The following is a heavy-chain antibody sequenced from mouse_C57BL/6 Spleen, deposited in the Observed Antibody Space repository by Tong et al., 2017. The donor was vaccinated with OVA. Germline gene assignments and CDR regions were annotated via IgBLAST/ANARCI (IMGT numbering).Heavy chain of an antibody. D-gene: IGHD3-3*01. CDR2: ISYSGST. Sequence: EVQLQESGPGMVKPSQSLSLTCTVTGYSITSGYDWHWIRHFPGNKLEWMGYISYSGSTNYNPSLKSRISITHDTSKNHFFLKLNSVTTEDTATYYCAREGTAEGFAYWGQGTLVTVSA. V-gene: IGHV3-1*01. CDR3: AREGTAEGFAY. J-gene: IGHJ3*01. CDR1: GYSITSGYD.